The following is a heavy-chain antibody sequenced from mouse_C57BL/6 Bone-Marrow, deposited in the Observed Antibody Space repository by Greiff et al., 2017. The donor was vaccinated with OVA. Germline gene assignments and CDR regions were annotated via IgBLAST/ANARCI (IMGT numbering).Heavy chain of an antibody. J-gene: IGHJ2*01. V-gene: IGHV8-8*01. CDR1: GFSLSTFGMG. CDR3: ARIDGRGALYDYDGYYFDY. D-gene: IGHD2-4*01. CDR2: IWWDDDK. Sequence: QVTLKVCGPGILQPSQTLSLTCSFSGFSLSTFGMGVGWIRQPSGKGLEWLAHIWWDDDKYYNPALKSRLTISKDTSKNQVFLKIANVDTADTATYYCARIDGRGALYDYDGYYFDYWGQGTTLTVSS.